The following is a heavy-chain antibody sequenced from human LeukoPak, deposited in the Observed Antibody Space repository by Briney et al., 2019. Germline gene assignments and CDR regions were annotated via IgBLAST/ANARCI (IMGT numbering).Heavy chain of an antibody. D-gene: IGHD4-17*01. CDR1: GFTFSKYW. J-gene: IGHJ4*02. CDR3: AQYGDYDSFDY. CDR2: IKQDGSEK. Sequence: GGSLRLSCAASGFTFSKYWMSWVRQAPGKGLEWVANIKQDGSEKYYVDSVKGRFTISRDNAKNSLYLQMNSLRAEDTAVYYCAQYGDYDSFDYWGQGTLVTVSS. V-gene: IGHV3-7*01.